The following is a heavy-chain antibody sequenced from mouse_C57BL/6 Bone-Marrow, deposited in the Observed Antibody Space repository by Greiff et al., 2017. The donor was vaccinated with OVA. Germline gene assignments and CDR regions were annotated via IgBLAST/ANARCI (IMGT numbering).Heavy chain of an antibody. CDR1: GFTFTDYY. D-gene: IGHD1-1*01. J-gene: IGHJ2*01. V-gene: IGHV7-3*01. CDR3: ARSYGSSSYYFDY. Sequence: EVQVVESGGGLVQPGGSLSLSCAASGFTFTDYYMSWVLQPPGKALEWLGFIRNKANGYTTEYSASVKGRFTISRDNSQSILYLQMNALRAEDSATYYCARSYGSSSYYFDYWGQGTTLTVSS. CDR2: IRNKANGYTT.